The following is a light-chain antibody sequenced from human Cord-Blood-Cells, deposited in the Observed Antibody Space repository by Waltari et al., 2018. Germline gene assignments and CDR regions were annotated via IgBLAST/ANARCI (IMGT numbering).Light chain of an antibody. CDR2: LGS. V-gene: IGKV2-28*01. CDR1: QSLLHSNGYNY. J-gene: IGKJ3*01. Sequence: DIVMTQSPLSLPVPPGEPASISCRSSQSLLHSNGYNYLDWYRQKPGQSPQLLIYLGSNRASGVPDRFSGSGSGTDFTLKISRVEAEDVGVYYCMQALQTPFTFGPGTKVDIK. CDR3: MQALQTPFT.